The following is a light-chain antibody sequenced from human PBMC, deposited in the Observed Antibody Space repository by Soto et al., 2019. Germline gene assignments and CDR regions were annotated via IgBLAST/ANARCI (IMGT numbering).Light chain of an antibody. Sequence: EIVMTQSPATLSVSPGERATLSCRASQSVSSNLAWYHQKPGQAPSLLIYGATTRATGIPVRFSGSGSVTESTLTISSLQYEDCADYDCQQHNHWWTFGQGTKVEIK. CDR1: QSVSSN. V-gene: IGKV3-15*01. CDR3: QQHNHWWT. CDR2: GAT. J-gene: IGKJ1*01.